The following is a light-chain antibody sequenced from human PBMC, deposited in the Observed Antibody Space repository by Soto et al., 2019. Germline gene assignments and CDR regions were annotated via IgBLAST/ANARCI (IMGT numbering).Light chain of an antibody. CDR2: GVN. Sequence: QSALTQPAYVSGSPGQSITISCTGTSSDIGDYNYVSWYQQRPEKAPELMIYGVNNRPPGVSNRFSGSKSGNTASLTISGLQAEDEADYYFSSYTSSITYVFGTGTKLTVL. CDR1: SSDIGDYNY. CDR3: SSYTSSITYV. V-gene: IGLV2-14*01. J-gene: IGLJ1*01.